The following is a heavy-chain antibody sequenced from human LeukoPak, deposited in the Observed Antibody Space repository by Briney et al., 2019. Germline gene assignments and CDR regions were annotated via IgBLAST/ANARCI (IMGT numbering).Heavy chain of an antibody. J-gene: IGHJ4*02. D-gene: IGHD5-18*01. CDR2: IYHSGST. CDR1: GYSISSGYY. CDR3: ARDGGLKLWPDFDY. V-gene: IGHV4-38-2*02. Sequence: SETLSLTCAVSGYSISSGYYWGWIRQPPGKGLEWIGSIYHSGSTYYNPSLKSRVTISVDTSKNQFSLKLSSVTAADTAVYYCARDGGLKLWPDFDYWGQGTLVTVSS.